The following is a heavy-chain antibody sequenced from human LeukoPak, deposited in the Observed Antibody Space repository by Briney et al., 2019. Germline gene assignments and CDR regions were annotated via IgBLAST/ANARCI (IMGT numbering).Heavy chain of an antibody. D-gene: IGHD1-14*01. V-gene: IGHV4-59*01. Sequence: SETLSLTCTVSGGSISSYYWSWIRQPPGNGLEWIGYIYYSGSTNYNPSLKSRVTISVDTSKNQFSLKLSSVTAADTAVYYCARSRGSELRFDYWGQGTLVTVSS. J-gene: IGHJ4*02. CDR1: GGSISSYY. CDR2: IYYSGST. CDR3: ARSRGSELRFDY.